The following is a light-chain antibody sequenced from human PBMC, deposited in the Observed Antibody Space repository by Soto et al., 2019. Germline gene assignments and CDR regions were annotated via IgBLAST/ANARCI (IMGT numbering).Light chain of an antibody. J-gene: IGKJ1*01. Sequence: DIQMTQSPSSLAASVGDRVTITCRASQGMGTYLAWYQQKPGKVPKLLIYAASTLQSGAPSRFSGSGSGTDFTLTISSRQPEDVATYYDHQDNSPPWTFGQGPNLEIK. V-gene: IGKV1-27*01. CDR2: AAS. CDR3: HQDNSPPWT. CDR1: QGMGTY.